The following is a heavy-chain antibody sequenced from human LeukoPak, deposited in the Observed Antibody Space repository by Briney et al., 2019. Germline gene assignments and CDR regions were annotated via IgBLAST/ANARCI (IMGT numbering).Heavy chain of an antibody. J-gene: IGHJ4*02. CDR3: ARDLHREFDY. CDR1: GFTFSGYA. Sequence: PGGSLRLSCAASGFTFSGYAMSWVRQAPGKGLEWVSYISSSGSTIYYADSVKGRFTISRDNAKNSLYLQMNSLRAEDTAVYYCARDLHREFDYWGQGTLVTVSS. D-gene: IGHD5-24*01. CDR2: ISSSGSTI. V-gene: IGHV3-11*01.